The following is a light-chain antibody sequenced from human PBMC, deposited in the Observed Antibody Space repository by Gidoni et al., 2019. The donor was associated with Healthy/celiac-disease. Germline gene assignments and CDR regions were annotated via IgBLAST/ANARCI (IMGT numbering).Light chain of an antibody. J-gene: IGKJ4*01. Sequence: DIVMTQSPDALAVSLGGRATINCKSSQSVLYSSNNKNYVAWYQQKPGQPPKLLIYWTSTRESVVPDRFSGSGSGTDFTFTISSLQADDVAVYYCQQYFSTPLTFGGGTKVEIK. CDR1: QSVLYSSNNKNY. CDR3: QQYFSTPLT. CDR2: WTS. V-gene: IGKV4-1*01.